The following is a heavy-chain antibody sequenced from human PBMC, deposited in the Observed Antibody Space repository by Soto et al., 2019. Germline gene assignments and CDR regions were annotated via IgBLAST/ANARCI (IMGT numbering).Heavy chain of an antibody. CDR3: ARALTTVSTFYGMDV. V-gene: IGHV3-13*01. CDR2: IDTSGAT. D-gene: IGHD4-4*01. J-gene: IGHJ6*02. CDR1: GFTFSSYD. Sequence: GGFLRLSCVASGFTFSSYDMYWVRQVTGKGLEWVSFIDTSGATYYPGSVKGRFTLSRENAKNSVYLQMNSLRAGDTAVYYCARALTTVSTFYGMDVWGQGTTVTVSS.